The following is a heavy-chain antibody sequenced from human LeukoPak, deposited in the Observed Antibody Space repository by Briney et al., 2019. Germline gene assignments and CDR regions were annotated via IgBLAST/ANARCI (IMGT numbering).Heavy chain of an antibody. J-gene: IGHJ4*02. Sequence: GGSLRLSCAASGFTFSSYAMSWVRQAPGKGLEWVSAISGSGGSTYYADSVKGRFTISRDNSKNTLYLQMNSLRAEDTDVYYCAKGRGPLLWEYYFDYWGQGTLVTVSS. V-gene: IGHV3-23*01. D-gene: IGHD3-10*01. CDR3: AKGRGPLLWEYYFDY. CDR2: ISGSGGST. CDR1: GFTFSSYA.